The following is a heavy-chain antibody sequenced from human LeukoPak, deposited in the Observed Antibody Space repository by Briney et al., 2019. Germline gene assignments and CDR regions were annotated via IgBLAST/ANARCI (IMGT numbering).Heavy chain of an antibody. CDR2: ISAYNGNT. V-gene: IGHV1-18*01. Sequence: ASVKVSCKASGYTFTSYGVSWVRQAPGQGLEWMGWISAYNGNTNYAQKLQGRVTMTTDTSTSTAYMELRSLRSDDTAVYYCARDWGYSWTDGGGGFDYWGQGTLVTVSS. CDR1: GYTFTSYG. CDR3: ARDWGYSWTDGGGGFDY. D-gene: IGHD1-20*01. J-gene: IGHJ4*02.